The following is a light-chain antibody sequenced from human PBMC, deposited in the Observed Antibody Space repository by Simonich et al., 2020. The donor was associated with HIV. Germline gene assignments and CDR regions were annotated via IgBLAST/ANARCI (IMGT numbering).Light chain of an antibody. CDR3: QQYNNWPT. CDR1: QSVLYSSNNKNY. CDR2: WAS. J-gene: IGKJ4*01. V-gene: IGKV4-1*01. Sequence: DIVMTQSPDSLAVSLGERATINCKSSQSVLYSSNNKNYLAWYQQKPGQPPKLLIYWASTREYGVPDRFSGSGSGTEFTLTISSMQSEDFAVYYCQQYNNWPTFGGGTKVEIK.